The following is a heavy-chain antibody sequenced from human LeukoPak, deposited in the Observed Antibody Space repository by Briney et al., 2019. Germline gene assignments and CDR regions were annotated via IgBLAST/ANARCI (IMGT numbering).Heavy chain of an antibody. V-gene: IGHV3-23*01. J-gene: IGHJ4*02. CDR3: ARSAVGTSCCTAVDY. CDR1: GFTFSTYA. Sequence: GGSLRLSCAASGFTFSTYAMTWVRQAPGKGLEWVSGISTSGDRTYYADSVRGRFTISRDNSKNTLYLQMNSLRAEDTAEYYCARSAVGTSCCTAVDYWGQGTLVTVSS. CDR2: ISTSGDRT. D-gene: IGHD1-26*01.